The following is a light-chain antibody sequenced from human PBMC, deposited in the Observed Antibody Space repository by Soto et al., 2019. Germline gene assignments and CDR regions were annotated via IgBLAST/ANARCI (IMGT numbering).Light chain of an antibody. CDR3: QVWDSSSDQYV. CDR1: NIGSES. Sequence: SYELTQPPSVSVAPGQTARITCGGKNIGSESVHWYQQRPGQAPVVVVYDNSDRPSGIPEPFSDSTSGNSATLTISRVEAGDEADYYCQVWDSSSDQYVFGTGTKLTVL. CDR2: DNS. J-gene: IGLJ1*01. V-gene: IGLV3-21*02.